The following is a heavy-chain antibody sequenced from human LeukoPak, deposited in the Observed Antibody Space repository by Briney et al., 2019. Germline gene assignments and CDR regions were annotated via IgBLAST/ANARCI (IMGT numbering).Heavy chain of an antibody. J-gene: IGHJ4*02. CDR1: GFTFSSYS. D-gene: IGHD3-10*01. Sequence: GGSLRLSCAASGFTFSSYSMNWVRQAPGKGLEWVSSISSSSSYIYYADSVKGRFTISRDNAKNSLYLQMNSLRAEDTAVYYCARSPRVWFEESSSYFDYWGQGTLVTVSS. CDR2: ISSSSSYI. V-gene: IGHV3-21*01. CDR3: ARSPRVWFEESSSYFDY.